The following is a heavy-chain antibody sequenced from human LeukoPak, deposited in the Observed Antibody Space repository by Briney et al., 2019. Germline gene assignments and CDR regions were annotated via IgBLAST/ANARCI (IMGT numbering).Heavy chain of an antibody. J-gene: IGHJ4*02. Sequence: PSETLSLTCAVSGGSISSGGYSWSWIRQPPGKGLEWIGYIYHSGSTYYNPSLKSRVTISVDRSKNQFSLKLSSVTAADTAVYYCATRGEFGELSYWGQGTLVTVSS. CDR1: GGSISSGGYS. CDR2: IYHSGST. V-gene: IGHV4-30-2*01. CDR3: ATRGEFGELSY. D-gene: IGHD3-10*01.